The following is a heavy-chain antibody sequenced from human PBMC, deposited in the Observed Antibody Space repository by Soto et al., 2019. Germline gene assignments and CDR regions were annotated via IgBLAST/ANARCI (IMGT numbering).Heavy chain of an antibody. J-gene: IGHJ4*02. CDR2: INPNSGNI. D-gene: IGHD3-10*01. V-gene: IGHV1-8*01. CDR3: ARGRASGSYYLLDY. Sequence: ASVKVSCKASGDTFTTYDINWVRQATGHGLEWMGWINPNSGNIGYAQRFQGRVTMTRDTAIRTAYMEVSSLRSDDTTVYYCARGRASGSYYLLDYWGEGTLITVSS. CDR1: GDTFTTYD.